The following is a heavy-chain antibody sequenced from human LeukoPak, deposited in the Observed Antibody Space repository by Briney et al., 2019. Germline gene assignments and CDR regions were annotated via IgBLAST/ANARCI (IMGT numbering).Heavy chain of an antibody. CDR1: GFNFGTYW. J-gene: IGHJ4*02. CDR3: ASSHDSSGND. Sequence: GGSLRLSCAASGFNFGTYWMSWVRQAPGKGLEWLANIRQDGSVKFYVDSVKGRFTISRDNAKNSLYLQMNSLRVEDTAVYYCASSHDSSGNDWGQGTLVTVSS. CDR2: IRQDGSVK. D-gene: IGHD3-22*01. V-gene: IGHV3-7*01.